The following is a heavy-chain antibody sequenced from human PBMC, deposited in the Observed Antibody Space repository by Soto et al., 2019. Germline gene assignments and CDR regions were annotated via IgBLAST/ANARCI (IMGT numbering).Heavy chain of an antibody. D-gene: IGHD2-15*01. J-gene: IGHJ4*02. CDR3: ARLSRYCTGGSCYPEDFDY. CDR1: GGSIRSSSYY. V-gene: IGHV4-39*01. Sequence: SETLSLTCTVSGGSIRSSSYYWGWIRKPPGKGLEWIGSIYYSGSTYYNPSLKSRVTISVDTSKNQFSLKLSSVTAADTAVYYCARLSRYCTGGSCYPEDFDYWGQGTLVTVSS. CDR2: IYYSGST.